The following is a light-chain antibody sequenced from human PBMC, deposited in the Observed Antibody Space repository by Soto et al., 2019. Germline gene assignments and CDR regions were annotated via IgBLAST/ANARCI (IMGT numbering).Light chain of an antibody. CDR3: SQSIQLPLYT. V-gene: IGKV2D-29*01. J-gene: IGKJ2*01. CDR2: EVS. Sequence: DIVMTQTPLSLAVTPGQPASFSCKTSQSLRHSDGKTYLYWYVQKTGQPPQLPIYEVSNRFSGVQARISRSGSGTDFTLKISRVENEDVGVYYCSQSIQLPLYTFGQGTKLEI. CDR1: QSLRHSDGKTY.